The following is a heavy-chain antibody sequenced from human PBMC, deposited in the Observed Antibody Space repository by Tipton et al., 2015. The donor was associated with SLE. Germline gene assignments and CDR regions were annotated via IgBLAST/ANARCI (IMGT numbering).Heavy chain of an antibody. Sequence: TLSLTCTVSGGSISSYYWSWIRQPPGKGLEWIGYIYTSGSSNDNPSLKSRFTISVDTSKNQFSRKLSSVTAADTAVYYCARGRSGTGDCWGQGTLVTVSS. CDR2: IYTSGSS. D-gene: IGHD3-10*01. CDR3: ARGRSGTGDC. J-gene: IGHJ4*02. CDR1: GGSISSYY. V-gene: IGHV4-4*09.